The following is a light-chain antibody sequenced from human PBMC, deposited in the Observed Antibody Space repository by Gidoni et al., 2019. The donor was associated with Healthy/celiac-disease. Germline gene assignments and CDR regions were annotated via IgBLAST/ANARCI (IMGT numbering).Light chain of an antibody. CDR3: QQSYSTPVT. Sequence: DIQMTQSPSSLSASVSDRVTITCRASQSIRRYLNWYQQKPGKAPKLLSYAASSLQSGVPSRFSGSGSGTDFTLTISSLQPEDVATYDCQQSYSTPVTFGQGTKVEIK. CDR2: AAS. J-gene: IGKJ1*01. CDR1: QSIRRY. V-gene: IGKV1-39*01.